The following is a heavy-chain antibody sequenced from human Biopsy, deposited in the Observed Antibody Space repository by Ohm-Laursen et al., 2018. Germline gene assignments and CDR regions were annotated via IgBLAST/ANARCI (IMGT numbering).Heavy chain of an antibody. V-gene: IGHV1-8*01. CDR1: GYSFSTYD. CDR3: ARGYSRRVSIFEASIYWFDT. Sequence: ASVKVSCKTSGYSFSTYDVNWVRQARGQGLEWMGWMIPSSGKTGYAQRFQGRVTLTMNTSISTACMELSGLRSEDTAVYFCARGYSRRVSIFEASIYWFDTWGQGTLVTVSS. CDR2: MIPSSGKT. D-gene: IGHD6-6*01. J-gene: IGHJ5*02.